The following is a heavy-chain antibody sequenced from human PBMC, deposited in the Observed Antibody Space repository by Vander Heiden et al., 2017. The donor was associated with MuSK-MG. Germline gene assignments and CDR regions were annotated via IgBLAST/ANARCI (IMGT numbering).Heavy chain of an antibody. Sequence: VQRLESGGGLVQPGGSPRRSCAASGFTFSSYAMIWVRQARGKGLEWVSAISGSGGSTYYADSVKGRFTISRDNSKNTLYLQMNSLRAEDTAVYYCAKGILTGYYTNAFDIWGQGTMVTVSS. D-gene: IGHD3-9*01. CDR1: GFTFSSYA. CDR2: ISGSGGST. V-gene: IGHV3-23*01. CDR3: AKGILTGYYTNAFDI. J-gene: IGHJ3*02.